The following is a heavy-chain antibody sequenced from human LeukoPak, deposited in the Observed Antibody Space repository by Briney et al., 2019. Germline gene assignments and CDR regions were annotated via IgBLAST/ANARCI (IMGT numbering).Heavy chain of an antibody. Sequence: GGSLRLSCAVSGFTFSSYGMNWVRQALGKGLEWVSAISDSGDRTYYADSVKGRFTISRDNSKSTLYLQMNSLRAEDTAVYYCAKERGHSKPFDYWGQGTLVTVSS. CDR2: ISDSGDRT. D-gene: IGHD4-23*01. V-gene: IGHV3-23*01. CDR1: GFTFSSYG. J-gene: IGHJ4*02. CDR3: AKERGHSKPFDY.